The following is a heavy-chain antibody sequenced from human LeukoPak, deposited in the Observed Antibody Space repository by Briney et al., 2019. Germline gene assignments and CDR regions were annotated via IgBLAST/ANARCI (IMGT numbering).Heavy chain of an antibody. Sequence: AVGSLRPSRAASGFTFCNYEMNWVRQAPGKGPEWISYISTSVSTTYYANSVKGRFTISRDNAKNSLYLQMNSLRVEDSAVYYCARLAYLDYWGQGTLVTVSS. CDR2: ISTSVSTT. V-gene: IGHV3-48*03. J-gene: IGHJ4*02. CDR1: GFTFCNYE. D-gene: IGHD3-3*02. CDR3: ARLAYLDY.